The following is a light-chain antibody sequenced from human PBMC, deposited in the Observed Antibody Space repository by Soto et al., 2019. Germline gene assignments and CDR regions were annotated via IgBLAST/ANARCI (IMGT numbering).Light chain of an antibody. CDR1: QSVSSN. CDR3: QQFGVSPT. Sequence: EILMTQSPATLSLSPGERDTLYFRASQSVSSNLAWYQQKPGQAPRLLIYGASTRATGIPARFSGSGSGTDFTLTISKLEPEDFAVYYCQQFGVSPTFGGGTKVDIK. V-gene: IGKV3-15*01. CDR2: GAS. J-gene: IGKJ4*01.